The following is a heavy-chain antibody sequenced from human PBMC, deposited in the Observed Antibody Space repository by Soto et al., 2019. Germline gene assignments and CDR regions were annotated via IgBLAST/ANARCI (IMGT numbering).Heavy chain of an antibody. CDR2: IIPIFGTA. CDR3: ARYYDILTGYYRNWFDP. D-gene: IGHD3-9*01. CDR1: GGTFSSYA. V-gene: IGHV1-69*06. J-gene: IGHJ5*02. Sequence: QVQLVQSGAEVKKPGSSVKVSCKASGGTFSSYAISWVRQAPGQGLEWMGGIIPIFGTANYAQKFQGRVTITADKSTSTAYMERSSLRSEDTAVYYCARYYDILTGYYRNWFDPWGQGTLVTVSS.